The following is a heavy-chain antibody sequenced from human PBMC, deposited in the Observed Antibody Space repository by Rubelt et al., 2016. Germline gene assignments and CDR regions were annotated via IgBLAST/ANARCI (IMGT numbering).Heavy chain of an antibody. CDR1: GFTFSSYA. Sequence: EVPLLESGGGVVQPGRSLRLSCAASGFTFSSYAMHWVRQAPGKGLEWIAYISSTSGTLSYAASVKGRFTVARDNAINSMYLQMRSLRAEETAGYYGARRVAGFDYWGQGTLVTVSS. D-gene: IGHD6-13*01. CDR2: ISSTSGTL. CDR3: ARRVAGFDY. V-gene: IGHV3-48*01. J-gene: IGHJ4*02.